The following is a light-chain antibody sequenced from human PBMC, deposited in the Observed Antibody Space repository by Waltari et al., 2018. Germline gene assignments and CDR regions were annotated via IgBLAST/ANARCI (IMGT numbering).Light chain of an antibody. V-gene: IGKV2-30*02. CDR3: MQGTHWPYT. Sequence: DVVMTQSPLSLPVTLGQAASISCHSSQSLVHSDGNTHLNWFQQRPGQSPRRLIYRVFNRDSGVPDRFSGSGSGTDFTLKISRVEAEDVGVYYCMQGTHWPYTFGQGTKLDIK. CDR2: RVF. CDR1: QSLVHSDGNTH. J-gene: IGKJ2*01.